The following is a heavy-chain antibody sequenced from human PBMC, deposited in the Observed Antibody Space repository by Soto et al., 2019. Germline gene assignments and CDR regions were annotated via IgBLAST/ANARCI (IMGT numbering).Heavy chain of an antibody. V-gene: IGHV3-23*01. J-gene: IGHJ4*02. D-gene: IGHD6-19*01. CDR2: ISGSGGST. Sequence: GGSLRLSCAASGFTFSNYAMSWVLQAPGKGLEWVSAISGSGGSTYYADSVKGRFTISRDNSKNTLYLQMNSLRAEDTAVYYCANTRLPIGGIAAVAGRYYFDYWGQGTLVTVSS. CDR3: ANTRLPIGGIAAVAGRYYFDY. CDR1: GFTFSNYA.